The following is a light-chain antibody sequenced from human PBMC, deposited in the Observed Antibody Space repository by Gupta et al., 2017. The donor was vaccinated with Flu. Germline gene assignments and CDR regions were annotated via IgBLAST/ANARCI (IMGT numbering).Light chain of an antibody. Sequence: QSVLTQPPSVSGAPGQRVPISCTGSSSNIGAGYDVHWYQQLPGTAPKLLIHGNSNRPSGVPDRFSGSKSGTSASLAITGLQAEDEADYYCQSYDSSQGVVFGGGTKLTVL. CDR1: SSNIGAGYD. J-gene: IGLJ2*01. CDR3: QSYDSSQGVV. CDR2: GNS. V-gene: IGLV1-40*01.